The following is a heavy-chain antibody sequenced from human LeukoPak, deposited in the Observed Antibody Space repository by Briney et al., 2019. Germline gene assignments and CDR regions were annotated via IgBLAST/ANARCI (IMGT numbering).Heavy chain of an antibody. Sequence: GGSLRLSRAASGFTFSSYSMNWVRQAPGKGLEWVSSISSSSSYIYYADSVKGRFTISRDNAKNSLYLQMNSLRAEDTAVYYCARDRSKLLWFGELLSDAFDIWGQGTVVTVSS. D-gene: IGHD3-10*01. V-gene: IGHV3-21*01. CDR1: GFTFSSYS. CDR3: ARDRSKLLWFGELLSDAFDI. CDR2: ISSSSSYI. J-gene: IGHJ3*02.